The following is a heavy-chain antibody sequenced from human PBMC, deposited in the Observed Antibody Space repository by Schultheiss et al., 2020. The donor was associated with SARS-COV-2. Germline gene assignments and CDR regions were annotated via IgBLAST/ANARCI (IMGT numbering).Heavy chain of an antibody. CDR1: GASISSFY. CDR2: IYYTGIT. D-gene: IGHD3-10*01. J-gene: IGHJ4*02. Sequence: SETLSLTCTVSGASISSFYWSWIRQPPGKGLEQVGNIYYTGITKYSPSLKSRITISVDTSKKQFSLRLGSVTAADTAVYYCPRAARVEQLFSVRGGHLDYWGRGTQVTVSS. V-gene: IGHV4-59*01. CDR3: PRAARVEQLFSVRGGHLDY.